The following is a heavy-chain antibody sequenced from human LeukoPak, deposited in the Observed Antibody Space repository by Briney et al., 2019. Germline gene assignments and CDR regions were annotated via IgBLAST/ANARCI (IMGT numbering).Heavy chain of an antibody. CDR3: TTPGYSSSWYPHYYYYMDV. J-gene: IGHJ6*03. CDR1: GFTFSNAW. Sequence: GGSLRLSCAASGFTFSNAWMSWVRQAPGKGLEWVGRIKSKTDGGTTDYAAPVKGRFTISRDDSKNTLYLQMNSLKTEDTAVYYCTTPGYSSSWYPHYYYYMDVWGKGTTVTISS. V-gene: IGHV3-15*01. CDR2: IKSKTDGGTT. D-gene: IGHD6-13*01.